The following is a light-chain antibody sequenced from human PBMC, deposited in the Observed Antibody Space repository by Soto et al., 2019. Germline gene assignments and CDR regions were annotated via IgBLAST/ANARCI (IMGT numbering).Light chain of an antibody. Sequence: EIVMTQSPATLSVSPGERATLSCRASQSVGGNLAWYQQRPGRAPRLLIYDASTRATDIPARFSGSGSGTEFTLTISSLQSEDFALYPGQQYNNWPLYTFGQGTKLEIK. CDR1: QSVGGN. J-gene: IGKJ2*01. CDR2: DAS. CDR3: QQYNNWPLYT. V-gene: IGKV3-15*01.